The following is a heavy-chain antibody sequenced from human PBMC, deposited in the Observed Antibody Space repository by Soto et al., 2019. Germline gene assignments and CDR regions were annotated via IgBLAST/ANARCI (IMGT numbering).Heavy chain of an antibody. CDR3: ATGLRFLEWLWALDGMDV. J-gene: IGHJ6*02. V-gene: IGHV1-69*13. Sequence: SVKVSCKASGGTFSSYAISWVRQAPGQGLEWMGGIIPIFGTANYAQKFQGTVTITADESTSTAYMELSSLRSEDTAVYYCATGLRFLEWLWALDGMDVWGQGTTVTVSS. D-gene: IGHD3-3*01. CDR2: IIPIFGTA. CDR1: GGTFSSYA.